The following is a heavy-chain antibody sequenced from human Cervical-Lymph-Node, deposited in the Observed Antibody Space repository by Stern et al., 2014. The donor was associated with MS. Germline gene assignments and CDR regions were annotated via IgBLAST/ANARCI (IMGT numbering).Heavy chain of an antibody. J-gene: IGHJ4*02. CDR3: ARAAYSTSSYNY. CDR1: GGTFSNHV. CDR2: TIPIFGKA. Sequence: QVQLVQSGAEVKKPGSSVKVSCKASGGTFSNHVISWVRQAPGQGLEWMGGTIPIFGKAIYAQKVQGRVTITADESTRAAYMELSSLRSEDTAVYYCARAAYSTSSYNYWGQGTLVTVSA. V-gene: IGHV1-69*01. D-gene: IGHD2/OR15-2a*01.